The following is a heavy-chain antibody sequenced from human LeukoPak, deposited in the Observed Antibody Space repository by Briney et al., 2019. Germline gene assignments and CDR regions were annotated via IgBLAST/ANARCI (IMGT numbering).Heavy chain of an antibody. D-gene: IGHD4-23*01. V-gene: IGHV3-30*02. CDR2: IRYDGSTK. CDR3: AKDRVFAVVRVYWFDP. Sequence: PGGSLRLSCAGSRFTFSSYGMHWVRQAPGKGLEWVAFIRYDGSTKEYADSVRGRFTISRDNSKNTLYLQMNSLRGDDTARYYCAKDRVFAVVRVYWFDPWGQGTLVTVSS. CDR1: RFTFSSYG. J-gene: IGHJ5*02.